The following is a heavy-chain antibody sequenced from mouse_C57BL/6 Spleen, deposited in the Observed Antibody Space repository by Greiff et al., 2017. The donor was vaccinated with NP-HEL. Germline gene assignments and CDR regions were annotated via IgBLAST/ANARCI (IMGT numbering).Heavy chain of an antibody. Sequence: QVQLQQSGAELVKPGASVKISCKASGYAFRSYWMNWVKQRPGKGLEWIGQIYPGDGDTNYNGKFKGKATLTADKSSSTAYIQLSSLTSEDSAVYFCARGDGNYVGDYWGQGTTLTVSS. J-gene: IGHJ2*01. CDR3: ARGDGNYVGDY. D-gene: IGHD2-1*01. CDR1: GYAFRSYW. V-gene: IGHV1-80*01. CDR2: IYPGDGDT.